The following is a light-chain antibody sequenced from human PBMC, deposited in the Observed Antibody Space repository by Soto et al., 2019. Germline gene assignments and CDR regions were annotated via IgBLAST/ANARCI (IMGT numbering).Light chain of an antibody. J-gene: IGKJ1*01. CDR2: GAS. V-gene: IGKV3-15*01. CDR1: QSVSSN. CDR3: QQYNNWRPQT. Sequence: EIVMTQSPATLSVSPGERATLSCRASQSVSSNLASYQQKPGHAPSLLIYGASTRATAIPARFSGSGSGTEFTPTISSLQSEDFAVYYCQQYNNWRPQTFGQGTKVEIK.